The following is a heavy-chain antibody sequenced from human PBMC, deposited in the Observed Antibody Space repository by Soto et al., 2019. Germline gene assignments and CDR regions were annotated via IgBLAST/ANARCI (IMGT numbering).Heavy chain of an antibody. CDR1: GFSLSTSGVG. J-gene: IGHJ4*02. CDR2: IYWNDDK. CDR3: VRTPPGYSSNWYYFDY. V-gene: IGHV2-5*01. Sequence: SGPTLVNPTQTLTLTCTFSGFSLSTSGVGVGWIRQPPGKALEWLALIYWNDDKRYSPSLKSRLTITKDTSKNQVVLTMTNMDPVDTATYYCVRTPPGYSSNWYYFDYWGQGTLVTVSS. D-gene: IGHD6-13*01.